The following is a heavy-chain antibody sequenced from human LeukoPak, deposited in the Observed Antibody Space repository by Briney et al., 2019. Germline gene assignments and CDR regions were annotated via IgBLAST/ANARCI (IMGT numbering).Heavy chain of an antibody. CDR3: ARDSAGADDY. J-gene: IGHJ4*02. Sequence: GGSLRLSCAASGFTFSSYGMSWVRQAPGKGLEWVSAISGSGGSTYYADSVKGRFTISRDNAKNTLYLQMNSLRAEDTAVYYCARDSAGADDYWGQGTLVTVSS. CDR1: GFTFSSYG. V-gene: IGHV3-23*01. D-gene: IGHD3-10*01. CDR2: ISGSGGST.